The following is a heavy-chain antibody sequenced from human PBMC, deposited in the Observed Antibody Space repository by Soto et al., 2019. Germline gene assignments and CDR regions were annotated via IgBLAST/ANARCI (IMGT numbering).Heavy chain of an antibody. D-gene: IGHD2-15*01. Sequence: GASVKVSCKASGGTFSSYAISWVRQAPGQGLEWMGGIIPIFGTANYAQKFQGRVTITADESTSTAYMELSSLRSEDTAVYYCARGLGYCSGGSCRIQVYYYYGMDVWGQGTTVTVSS. CDR3: ARGLGYCSGGSCRIQVYYYYGMDV. J-gene: IGHJ6*02. CDR1: GGTFSSYA. V-gene: IGHV1-69*13. CDR2: IIPIFGTA.